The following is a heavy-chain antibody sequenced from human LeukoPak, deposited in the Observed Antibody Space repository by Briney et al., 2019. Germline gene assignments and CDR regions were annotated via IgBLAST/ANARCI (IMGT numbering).Heavy chain of an antibody. J-gene: IGHJ3*02. CDR1: GGSFSGYY. CDR2: INHSGST. D-gene: IGHD4-17*01. CDR3: ARVSSTVTTHDAFDI. Sequence: KPSETLSLTCAVYGGSFSGYYWSWIRQPPGKGLEWIGEINHSGSTNYNPSLKSRVTISVDTSKNQFSLKLSSVTAADTAVYYCARVSSTVTTHDAFDIWGQGTMVTVSS. V-gene: IGHV4-34*01.